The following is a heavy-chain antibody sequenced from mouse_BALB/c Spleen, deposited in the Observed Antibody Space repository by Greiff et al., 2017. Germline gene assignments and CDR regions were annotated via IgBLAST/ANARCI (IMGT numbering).Heavy chain of an antibody. J-gene: IGHJ1*01. V-gene: IGHV3-8*02. CDR3: ARTDGDLWYFDV. D-gene: IGHD2-13*01. Sequence: EVQLQESGPRLVKPSQTLSLTCSVSGDSITSGYWNWIRKFPGNKLEYMGYISYSGSTYYNPSLKSRISITRDTSKNQYYLLLHSVTTEDTATYYCARTDGDLWYFDVWGAGTTVTVSS. CDR1: GDSITSGY. CDR2: ISYSGST.